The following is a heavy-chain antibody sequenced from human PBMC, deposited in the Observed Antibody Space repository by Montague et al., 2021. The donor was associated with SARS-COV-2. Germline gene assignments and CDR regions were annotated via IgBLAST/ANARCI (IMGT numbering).Heavy chain of an antibody. J-gene: IGHJ2*01. CDR1: GFAFNNFA. D-gene: IGHD6-19*01. V-gene: IGHV3-23*01. CDR3: AKQPGAGAVVYWYFEI. Sequence: SLRLSCAASGFAFNNFAMTWVRQPPGKGLEWVSSIFGSGAGTYYADSVKGRFTITRDNSRNTLYLQMNSLRAEDTAKYYCAKQPGAGAVVYWYFEIWGRGTVVSVSS. CDR2: IFGSGAGT.